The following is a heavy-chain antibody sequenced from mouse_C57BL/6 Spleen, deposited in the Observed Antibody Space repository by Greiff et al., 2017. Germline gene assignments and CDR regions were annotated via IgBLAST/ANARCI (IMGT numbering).Heavy chain of an antibody. D-gene: IGHD2-10*02. CDR2: FHPYDDDT. CDR1: GYTFTTYP. J-gene: IGHJ4*01. CDR3: ARCAEYGREDAIDY. V-gene: IGHV1-47*01. Sequence: VQLQESGAELVKPGASVKMSCTASGYTFTTYPIAWMKQNPGKSLEWIGNFHPYDDDTKYTEKFKGKATLTVDKSSSTVYLELSRLTSDDSAVDAGARCAEYGREDAIDYWGQGTSVTVSA.